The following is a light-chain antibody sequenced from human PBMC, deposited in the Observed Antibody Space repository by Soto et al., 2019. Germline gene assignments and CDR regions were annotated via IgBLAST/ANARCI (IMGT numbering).Light chain of an antibody. V-gene: IGLV2-14*03. CDR1: SSDIGGSIH. CDR3: SSQTTTRTWV. Sequence: QSALTQPASVSGSPGQSITISCTGTSSDIGGSIHVSWLQQHPGKAPKSLIYDVSNRTPGVSYRYSGSKSGNTASLTISGLQAEDEAYYYCSSQTTTRTWVFGGGTQLTVL. CDR2: DVS. J-gene: IGLJ3*02.